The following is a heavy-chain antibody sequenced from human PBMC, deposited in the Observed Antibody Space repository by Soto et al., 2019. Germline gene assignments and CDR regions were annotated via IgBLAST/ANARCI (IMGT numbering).Heavy chain of an antibody. V-gene: IGHV1-69*06. CDR1: GGTFSSYA. Sequence: PSVKVSCKASGGTFSSYAISWVRQAPGQGLEWMGGIIPIFGTANYAQKFQGRVTITADKSTSTAYMELSSLRSEDTALYYCARDGVAAGNINFDYWGQGTLVTVSS. D-gene: IGHD6-19*01. CDR3: ARDGVAAGNINFDY. CDR2: IIPIFGTA. J-gene: IGHJ4*03.